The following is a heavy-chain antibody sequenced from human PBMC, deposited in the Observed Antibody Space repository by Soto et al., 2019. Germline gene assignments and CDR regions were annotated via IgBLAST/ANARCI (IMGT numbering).Heavy chain of an antibody. CDR1: GFSFSDYY. CDR2: ISGSSTYT. J-gene: IGHJ6*02. Sequence: PGGSLRLSCAASGFSFSDYYMTWIRQASGKGLEWVSYISGSSTYTKYADSVKGRFTISRDNAKNSLYLQMNSLRAEDTAVYYCARSGSGTEYYGLDVWGQGTTVTVSS. V-gene: IGHV3-11*03. D-gene: IGHD6-13*01. CDR3: ARSGSGTEYYGLDV.